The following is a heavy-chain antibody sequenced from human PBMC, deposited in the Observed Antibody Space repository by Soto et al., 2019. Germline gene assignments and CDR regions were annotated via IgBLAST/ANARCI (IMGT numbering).Heavy chain of an antibody. CDR1: GGTFSSYA. V-gene: IGHV1-69*13. D-gene: IGHD6-19*01. CDR3: ARGQQWLAREYYYYGMDV. CDR2: IIPIFGTA. Sequence: SVKVSCKASGGTFSSYAISWVRQAPGQGLEWMGGIIPIFGTANYAQKFQGRVTITADESTSTAYMELSSLRSEDTAVYYCARGQQWLAREYYYYGMDVWGQGTTVTVSS. J-gene: IGHJ6*02.